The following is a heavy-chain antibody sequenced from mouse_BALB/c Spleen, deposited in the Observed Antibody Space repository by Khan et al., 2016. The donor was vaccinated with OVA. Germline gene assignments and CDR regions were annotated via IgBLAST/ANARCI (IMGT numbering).Heavy chain of an antibody. Sequence: EVQLQESGPGLVKPSQSLSLTCTVTGYSITSGYGWNWIRQFPGNKLEWMGYISYSGSTNYHPSLKSRISITRDTYKNQFFLQLNSVTTEDTATYYCARTARIKYWGQGTTLTVSS. CDR1: GYSITSGYG. J-gene: IGHJ2*01. CDR3: ARTARIKY. CDR2: ISYSGST. D-gene: IGHD1-2*01. V-gene: IGHV3-2*02.